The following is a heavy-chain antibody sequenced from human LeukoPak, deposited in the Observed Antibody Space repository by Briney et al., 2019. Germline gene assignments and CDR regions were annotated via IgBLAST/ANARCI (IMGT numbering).Heavy chain of an antibody. J-gene: IGHJ4*02. CDR1: GGSISSYY. CDR3: ARATADYDILTGYGYYFDY. Sequence: SETLSLTCTVSGGSISSYYWSWIRQPPGKGLEWIGYIYYSGSTNYNPSLKSRVTISVDTSKNQFSLKLSSVTAADTAVYYCARATADYDILTGYGYYFDYWGQGTLVTVSS. CDR2: IYYSGST. V-gene: IGHV4-59*01. D-gene: IGHD3-9*01.